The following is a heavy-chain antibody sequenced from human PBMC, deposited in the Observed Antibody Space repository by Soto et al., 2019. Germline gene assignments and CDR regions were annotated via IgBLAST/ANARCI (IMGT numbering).Heavy chain of an antibody. CDR1: TFTFSSYW. D-gene: IGHD5-12*01. V-gene: IGHV3-74*01. J-gene: IGHJ6*02. CDR3: ARGLGERQNRGIDYHYGMDV. Sequence: EVQLVESGGGLVQPGGSLRLSCAASTFTFSSYWMHWVRQTPGKGLVWVSRINDDGGSTSYADSAKGRFTISRDNAKNTLYLQMNTLRAEDTGVYYCARGLGERQNRGIDYHYGMDVWGQGTTVTVSS. CDR2: INDDGGST.